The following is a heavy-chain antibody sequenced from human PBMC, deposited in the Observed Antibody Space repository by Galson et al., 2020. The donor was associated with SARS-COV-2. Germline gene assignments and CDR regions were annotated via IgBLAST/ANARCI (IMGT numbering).Heavy chain of an antibody. CDR1: GYRFSTYG. CDR2: ISADHGIP. CDR3: ARDVPRWRTREGFKMDY. D-gene: IGHD1-1*01. Sequence: ASVKVSCKASGYRFSTYGISWVRQAPGQGLEWMGWISADHGIPKSAQKLQGRVSMTTDTSTGTAYMELRNLRSEDTAVYYCARDVPRWRTREGFKMDYWGQGTQVTVSS. V-gene: IGHV1-18*01. J-gene: IGHJ4*02.